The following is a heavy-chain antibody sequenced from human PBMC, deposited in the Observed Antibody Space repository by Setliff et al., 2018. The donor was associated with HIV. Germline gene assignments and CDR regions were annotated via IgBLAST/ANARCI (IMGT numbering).Heavy chain of an antibody. D-gene: IGHD3-10*01. V-gene: IGHV4-39*01. CDR3: ARLRYGSGIPLDV. CDR2: IYYSGST. CDR1: GGSISSSSSY. Sequence: SETLSLTCIVSGGSISSSSSYWGWIRQPPGKGLEWIGNIYYSGSTYQNPSLKSRVTIPVDTSKNQFSLELSSVTAADTAVYYCARLRYGSGIPLDVWGTGISVTVSS. J-gene: IGHJ6*04.